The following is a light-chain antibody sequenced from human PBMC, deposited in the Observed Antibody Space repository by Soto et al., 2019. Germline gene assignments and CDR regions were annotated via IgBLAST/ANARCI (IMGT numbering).Light chain of an antibody. CDR3: TSYTSTSTPYA. V-gene: IGLV2-14*01. J-gene: IGLJ1*01. CDR1: SSDVGRYMY. Sequence: ALTQPASVSGSPGQSITISCAGTSSDVGRYMYVSWYQQHPGKAPKLIIYDVYNRPSGVSNRFSGSKSGNTASLTISGLQAEDEAAYYCTSYTSTSTPYAFGGGTKVTVL. CDR2: DVY.